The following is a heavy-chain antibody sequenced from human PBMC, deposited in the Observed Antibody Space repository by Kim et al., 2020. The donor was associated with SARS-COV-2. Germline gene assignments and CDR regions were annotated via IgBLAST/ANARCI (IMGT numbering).Heavy chain of an antibody. CDR1: GGSFSGYY. D-gene: IGHD6-19*01. CDR2: INHSGST. V-gene: IGHV4-34*01. CDR3: ARGTRQWLSRHYYYYMDV. Sequence: SETLSLTCAVYGGSFSGYYWSWIRQPPGKGLEWIGEINHSGSTNYNPSFKSRVTISVDTSNNQFSLKLSSVTAADTAVYYCARGTRQWLSRHYYYYMDV. J-gene: IGHJ6*03.